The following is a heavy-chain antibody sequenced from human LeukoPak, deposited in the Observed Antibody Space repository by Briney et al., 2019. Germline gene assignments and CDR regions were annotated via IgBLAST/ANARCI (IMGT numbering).Heavy chain of an antibody. CDR2: ISYDGSNK. J-gene: IGHJ6*03. V-gene: IGHV3-30*04. Sequence: GGSLRLSCAASGFTFSTFAMIWVRQPPGKGLEWVAVISYDGSNKYYADSVKGRFTISRDNSKNTLYLQMNSLRAEDTAVYYCASPSRVNYYYMDVWGKGTTVTVSS. D-gene: IGHD2-21*01. CDR1: GFTFSTFA. CDR3: ASPSRVNYYYMDV.